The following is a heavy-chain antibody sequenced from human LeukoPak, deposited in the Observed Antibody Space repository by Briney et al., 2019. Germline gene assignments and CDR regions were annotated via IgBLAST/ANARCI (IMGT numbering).Heavy chain of an antibody. CDR1: GASISSDNW. J-gene: IGHJ4*02. CDR2: IHHREHT. D-gene: IGHD6-19*01. CDR3: ARDPGAGIETLDY. V-gene: IGHV4-4*02. Sequence: SETLSLTCAVAGASISSDNWWSWVRQPPGKGLEWIGEIHHREHTNYNPSLKSRATISIDNSKNQLTLNLNSMTAADTAVYYCARDPGAGIETLDYWGQGTLVTVSS.